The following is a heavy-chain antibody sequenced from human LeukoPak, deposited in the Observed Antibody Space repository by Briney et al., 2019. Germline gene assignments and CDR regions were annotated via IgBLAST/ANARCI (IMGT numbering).Heavy chain of an antibody. D-gene: IGHD5-18*01. CDR2: INSDGINT. J-gene: IGHJ4*02. CDR3: AKDSAAVTEMGYFDY. V-gene: IGHV3-74*01. CDR1: GFTFSNYW. Sequence: GGSLRLSCAASGFTFSNYWMHWVRQAPGKGLVWVSRINSDGINTSYADSVKGRFTISRDNAKNSLYLQMSSLRAEDTALYYCAKDSAAVTEMGYFDYWGQGTLVIVSS.